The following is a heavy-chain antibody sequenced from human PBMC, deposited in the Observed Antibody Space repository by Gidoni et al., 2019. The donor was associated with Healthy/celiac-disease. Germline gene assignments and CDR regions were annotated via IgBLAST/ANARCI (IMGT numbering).Heavy chain of an antibody. CDR1: GFTFSGYD. Sequence: EVQLVESGGGLVQPGGSLRLSCAASGFTFSGYDMHWVRQATGKGLEWVSAIGTAGDTYYPGAVKGRFTISRENAKNSLYLQMNSLRAGDTAVYYCARGAPDLYYYYGMDVWGQGTTVTVSS. CDR3: ARGAPDLYYYYGMDV. V-gene: IGHV3-13*01. J-gene: IGHJ6*02. CDR2: IGTAGDT.